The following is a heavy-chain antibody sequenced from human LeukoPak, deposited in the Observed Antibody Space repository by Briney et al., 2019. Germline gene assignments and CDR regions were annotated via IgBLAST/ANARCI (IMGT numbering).Heavy chain of an antibody. CDR3: AKLRDIVVVPAAHPWDY. CDR1: GFTFSSYA. J-gene: IGHJ4*02. D-gene: IGHD2-2*01. Sequence: GGSLRLSCGASGFTFSSYAMSWVRQAPGKGLEWVSAISGSGGSTYYADSVKGRFTISRDNSKNTLYLQMNSLRAEDTAVYYCAKLRDIVVVPAAHPWDYWGQGTLVTVSS. V-gene: IGHV3-23*01. CDR2: ISGSGGST.